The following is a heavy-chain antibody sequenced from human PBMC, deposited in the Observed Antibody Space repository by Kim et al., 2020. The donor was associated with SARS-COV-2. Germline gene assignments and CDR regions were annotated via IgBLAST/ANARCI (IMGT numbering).Heavy chain of an antibody. CDR1: DFTFNSHW. V-gene: IGHV3-7*01. J-gene: IGHJ4*02. CDR2: TKYDGSTK. Sequence: GGSLRLSCTASDFTFNSHWMSWVRQAPGKGLEWVANTKYDGSTKNYVESMKGRFTISRDNAKNALYLQMNSLRVEDTAVYYCARGGYSNFDFWGQGTLVTVSS. D-gene: IGHD2-21*01. CDR3: ARGGYSNFDF.